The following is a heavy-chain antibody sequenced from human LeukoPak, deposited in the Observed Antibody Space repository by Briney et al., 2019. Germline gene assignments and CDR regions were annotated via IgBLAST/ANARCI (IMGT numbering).Heavy chain of an antibody. Sequence: GGSLRLSCAASGFTFSSYAMHWVRQAPGKGLEWVAVISYDGSNKYYADFVKGRFTISRDNSKNTLYLQMNSLRAEDTAVYYCAREDILTGCDYWGQGTLVTVSS. V-gene: IGHV3-30*04. CDR1: GFTFSSYA. CDR3: AREDILTGCDY. CDR2: ISYDGSNK. D-gene: IGHD3-9*01. J-gene: IGHJ4*02.